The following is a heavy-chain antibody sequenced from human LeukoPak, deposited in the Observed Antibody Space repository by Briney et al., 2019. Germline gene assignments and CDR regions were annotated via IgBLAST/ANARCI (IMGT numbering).Heavy chain of an antibody. D-gene: IGHD6-13*01. CDR1: GFTFSSYS. V-gene: IGHV3-48*04. Sequence: PGGSLRLSCAASGFTFSSYSMNWVRQAPGKGLEWVSYITGHSSTIYYADSVKGRFTISRDNAKNSLYLQLNSLRAEDTAVYYCARGIGSSTWPLALWGQGTLVTVSS. J-gene: IGHJ4*02. CDR2: ITGHSSTI. CDR3: ARGIGSSTWPLAL.